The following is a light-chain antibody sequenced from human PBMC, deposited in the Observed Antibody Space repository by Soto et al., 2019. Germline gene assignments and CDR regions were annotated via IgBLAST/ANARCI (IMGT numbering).Light chain of an antibody. CDR1: QDISSA. J-gene: IGKJ3*01. CDR2: DAS. CDR3: QQFNSYPFT. V-gene: IGKV1-13*02. Sequence: AIQLTQSPSSLSASVGDRVTITCRASQDISSALAWYQQKPGKAPKLLIYDASSLESGVPSRFSGSGSGTDFTLTISSLQPVDFATYYCQQFNSYPFTFGPGTKVDIK.